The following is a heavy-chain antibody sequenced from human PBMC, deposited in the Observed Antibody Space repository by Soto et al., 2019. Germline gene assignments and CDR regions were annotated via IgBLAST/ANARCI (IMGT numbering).Heavy chain of an antibody. D-gene: IGHD1-26*01. V-gene: IGHV3-74*01. CDR2: INSDGTNT. Sequence: PGGSLRLPCDISLFNLNTYWIHWVRQAPGEGVVWVSRINSDGTNTDYADSVKGRFTISRDNAKKTVYLDMTSLKVDDTAVYYCTRDGGGRYYGGFDNWGQGTMVTVSS. CDR1: LFNLNTYW. CDR3: TRDGGGRYYGGFDN. J-gene: IGHJ4*02.